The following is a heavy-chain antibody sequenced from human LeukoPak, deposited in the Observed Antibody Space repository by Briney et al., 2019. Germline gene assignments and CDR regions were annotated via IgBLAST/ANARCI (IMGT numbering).Heavy chain of an antibody. J-gene: IGHJ5*02. CDR1: GYSISSGYY. Sequence: KPSETLSLTCTVSGYSISSGYYWGWIRQPPGKGLEWIGSIYHSGSTYYNPSLKSRVTISVDTSKNQFSLKLSSVTAADTAVYYCARDSGKVPAAIRDNWFDPWGQGTLVTVSS. D-gene: IGHD2-2*01. CDR2: IYHSGST. CDR3: ARDSGKVPAAIRDNWFDP. V-gene: IGHV4-38-2*02.